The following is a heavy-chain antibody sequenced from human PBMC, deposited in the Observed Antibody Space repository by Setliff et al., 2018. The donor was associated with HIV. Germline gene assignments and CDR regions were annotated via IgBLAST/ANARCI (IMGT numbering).Heavy chain of an antibody. D-gene: IGHD2-21*02. CDR2: MYTSGST. Sequence: SETLSLTCTVSGGSISRGSYYWSWIRQPAGKGLEWIGRMYTSGSTNYNPSLKSRVTISVGTSKNQFSLKLSSVTAADTAVYYCARGPYCGGDCYSSYYYGMDVWGQGTTVTVSS. CDR1: GGSISRGSYY. V-gene: IGHV4-61*02. J-gene: IGHJ6*02. CDR3: ARGPYCGGDCYSSYYYGMDV.